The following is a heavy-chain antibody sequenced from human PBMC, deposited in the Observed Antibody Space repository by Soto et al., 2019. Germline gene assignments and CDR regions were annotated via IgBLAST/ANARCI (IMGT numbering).Heavy chain of an antibody. Sequence: GGSLRLSCAASGFTFSSYAMSWVRQAPGKGLEWVSAISGSGGSTYYADSVKGRFTISRDNSKNTLYLQMNSLRAEDTAVYYCAKDSLPYSNSLSDYWGQGTLVTVSS. CDR2: ISGSGGST. V-gene: IGHV3-23*01. CDR3: AKDSLPYSNSLSDY. D-gene: IGHD4-4*01. J-gene: IGHJ4*02. CDR1: GFTFSSYA.